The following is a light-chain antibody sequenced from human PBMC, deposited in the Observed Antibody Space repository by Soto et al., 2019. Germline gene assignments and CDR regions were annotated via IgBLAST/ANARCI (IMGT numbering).Light chain of an antibody. CDR2: DNN. J-gene: IGLJ3*02. CDR1: SSNIGNNY. Sequence: QSVLTQPPSVSAAPGQKVTISCSGSSSNIGNNYVSWYQHLPGTAPKLLIYDNNTRPSGIPDRFSGSKSGTSATLGITGLQTGDEADYYCGTWDSSLSAGVFGGGTKVTVL. CDR3: GTWDSSLSAGV. V-gene: IGLV1-51*01.